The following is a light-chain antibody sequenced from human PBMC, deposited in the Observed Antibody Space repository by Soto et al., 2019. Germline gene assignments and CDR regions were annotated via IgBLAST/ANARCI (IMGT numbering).Light chain of an antibody. Sequence: LTHPASASGAPGQSIAISCTGTSSDVGGYNLVSWYQQHPGKAPKLMISEGSKRPSGVSSRFSGTKSGNTASLTISGLQAEDEADYYCCSYAGGRTYVFGTGTKVTVL. CDR1: SSDVGGYNL. CDR2: EGS. J-gene: IGLJ1*01. V-gene: IGLV2-23*01. CDR3: CSYAGGRTYV.